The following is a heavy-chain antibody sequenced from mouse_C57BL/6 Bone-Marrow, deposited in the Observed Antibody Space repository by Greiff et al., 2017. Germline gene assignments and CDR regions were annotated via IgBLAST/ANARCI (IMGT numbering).Heavy chain of an antibody. J-gene: IGHJ2*01. CDR3: ARWTTLVATKGYLDY. V-gene: IGHV1-59*01. CDR2: IDPSDSYT. D-gene: IGHD1-1*01. CDR1: GYTFTSFW. Sequence: QVQLQQPGAELVRPGTSVKLSCKASGYTFTSFWMHWVKQRPGQGLEWIGVIDPSDSYTNYNQKFKGKATLTVDTSSSTAYMQLSSLTCEDSADYYCARWTTLVATKGYLDYWGQGTTLTVSS.